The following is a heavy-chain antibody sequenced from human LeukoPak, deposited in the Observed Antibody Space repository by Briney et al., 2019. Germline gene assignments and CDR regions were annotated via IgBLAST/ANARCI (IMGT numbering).Heavy chain of an antibody. D-gene: IGHD3-10*01. J-gene: IGHJ2*01. CDR1: GGFINSYY. V-gene: IGHV4-59*01. CDR3: ARDRAGHWYFDL. CDR2: IYYSGST. Sequence: SETLSLTCTVSGGFINSYYWSWIRQPPGKGLEWIGYIYYSGSTNYNPSLKSRVTISVDTSKNQFSLKLSSVTAADTAVYYCARDRAGHWYFDLWGRGTLVTVSS.